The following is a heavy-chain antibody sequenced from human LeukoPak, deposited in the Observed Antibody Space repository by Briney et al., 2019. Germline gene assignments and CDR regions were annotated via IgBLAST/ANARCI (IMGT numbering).Heavy chain of an antibody. Sequence: SVKVSCKASGGTFSSYAISWVRQAPGQGLEWMGGIIPIFGTANYAQKFQGRVTITADKSTSTAYMELSSLRSEDTAVYYCARDRPRGYSYGYSFDYWGQGTLVTVSS. J-gene: IGHJ4*02. CDR3: ARDRPRGYSYGYSFDY. D-gene: IGHD5-18*01. CDR2: IIPIFGTA. CDR1: GGTFSSYA. V-gene: IGHV1-69*06.